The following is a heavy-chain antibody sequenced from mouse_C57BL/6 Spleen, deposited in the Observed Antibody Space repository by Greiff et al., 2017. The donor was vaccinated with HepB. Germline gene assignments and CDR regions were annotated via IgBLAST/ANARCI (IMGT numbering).Heavy chain of an antibody. J-gene: IGHJ3*01. CDR2: IDPSDSYT. D-gene: IGHD1-1*01. CDR1: GYTFTSYW. V-gene: IGHV1-50*01. Sequence: QVQLQQPGAELVKPGASVKLSCKASGYTFTSYWMQWVKQRPGQGLEWIGEIDPSDSYTNYNQKFKGKATLTVDTSSSTAYMQLSSLTSEDSAVYYCAMGDYYLFAYWGQGTLVTVSA. CDR3: AMGDYYLFAY.